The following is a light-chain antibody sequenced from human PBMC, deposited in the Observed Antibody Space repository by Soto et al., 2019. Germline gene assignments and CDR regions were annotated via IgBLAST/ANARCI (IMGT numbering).Light chain of an antibody. J-gene: IGKJ5*01. CDR1: QTVSSSF. CDR2: GAS. V-gene: IGKV3-20*01. CDR3: QQYGSSHFT. Sequence: EIVMTQSPATLSVSPGEGATLSCRASQTVSSSFLGWYQQKPGQAPRLLIYGASSRATGIPDRFSGSGSGTDFTLTISRLEPEDFAVYCWQQYGSSHFTFDQGTRLEIK.